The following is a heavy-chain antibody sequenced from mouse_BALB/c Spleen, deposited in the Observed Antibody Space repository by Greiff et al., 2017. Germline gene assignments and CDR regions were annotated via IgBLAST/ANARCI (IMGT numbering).Heavy chain of an antibody. CDR3: ARENGYYAMDY. J-gene: IGHJ4*01. Sequence: VQLKESGPGLVAPSQSLSITCTVSGFSLTGYGVNWVRQPPGKGLEWLGMIWGDGSTDYNSALKSRLSISKDNSKSQVFLKMNSLQTDDTARYYCARENGYYAMDYWGQGTSVTVSS. CDR1: GFSLTGYG. V-gene: IGHV2-6-7*01. CDR2: IWGDGST.